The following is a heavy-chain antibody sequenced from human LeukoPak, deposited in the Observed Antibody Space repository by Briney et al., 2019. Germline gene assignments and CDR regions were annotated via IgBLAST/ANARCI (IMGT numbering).Heavy chain of an antibody. J-gene: IGHJ3*02. CDR3: ARDRQVHYVWGSYLREDAFDI. CDR1: GFTFSSYW. CDR2: IKQDGSEK. D-gene: IGHD3-16*02. V-gene: IGHV3-7*01. Sequence: PGGSLRLSCAASGFTFSSYWMSWVRQAPGKGLEWVANIKQDGSEKYYVDSVKGRFTISRDNAKNSLYLQMNSLRAEDTAVYYCARDRQVHYVWGSYLREDAFDIWGQGTMVTVSS.